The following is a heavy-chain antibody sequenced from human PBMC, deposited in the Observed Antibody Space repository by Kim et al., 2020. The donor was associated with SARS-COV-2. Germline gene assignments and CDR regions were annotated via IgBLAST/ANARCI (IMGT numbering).Heavy chain of an antibody. CDR2: INHSGST. V-gene: IGHV4-34*01. Sequence: SETLSLTCAVYGGSFSGYYWSWIRQPPGKGLEWIGEINHSGSTNYNPSLKSRVTISVDTSKNQFSLKLSSVTAADTAVYYCARDPTWASIAVAGTSGFDYWGQGTLVTVSS. CDR1: GGSFSGYY. CDR3: ARDPTWASIAVAGTSGFDY. J-gene: IGHJ4*02. D-gene: IGHD6-19*01.